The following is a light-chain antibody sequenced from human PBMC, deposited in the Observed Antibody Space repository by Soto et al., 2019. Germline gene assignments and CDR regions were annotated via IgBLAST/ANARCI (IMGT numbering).Light chain of an antibody. Sequence: DIQMTQSPSSLSASVGARVTITCRASQSISNYLNWNQHKPGETPKLLIYATSNLQSGVPSRFSGSGSVTDFTLTIRSLQPEDFAIYYCQQSYSSPWTCGQRTKVEI. V-gene: IGKV1-39*01. J-gene: IGKJ1*01. CDR1: QSISNY. CDR3: QQSYSSPWT. CDR2: ATS.